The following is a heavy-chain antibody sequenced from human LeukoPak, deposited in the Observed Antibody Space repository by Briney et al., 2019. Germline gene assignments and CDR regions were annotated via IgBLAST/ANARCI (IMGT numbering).Heavy chain of an antibody. CDR3: AKDRWRDGSSSFDN. D-gene: IGHD6-6*01. V-gene: IGHV1-18*01. J-gene: IGHJ4*02. CDR1: GYTFSSYS. Sequence: ASVKVSCKASGYTFSSYSINWMRQAPGQGHEWMGWISTYNGNTNYAQKLQGRVTMTTDTSTSTAYMELRSLRSDDTAVYYCAKDRWRDGSSSFDNWGQGTLVTVSS. CDR2: ISTYNGNT.